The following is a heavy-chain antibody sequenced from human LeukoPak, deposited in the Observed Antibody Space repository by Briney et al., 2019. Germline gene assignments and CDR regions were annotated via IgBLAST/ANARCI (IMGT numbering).Heavy chain of an antibody. CDR3: APNSGYSSGWFIG. CDR2: VNPNSGGR. Sequence: ASVKVSCKASGYTFTAKYLHWVRQAPGQGLEWMGWVNPNSGGRTYAQKFRGRVAMTSDTSINTAYMELETLTSDDTAVYYCAPNSGYSSGWFIGWGQGTLVIVSS. V-gene: IGHV1-2*02. D-gene: IGHD6-19*01. J-gene: IGHJ4*02. CDR1: GYTFTAKY.